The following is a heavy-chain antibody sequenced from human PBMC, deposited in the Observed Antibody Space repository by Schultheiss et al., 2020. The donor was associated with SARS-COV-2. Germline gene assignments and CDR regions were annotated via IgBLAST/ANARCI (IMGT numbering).Heavy chain of an antibody. CDR1: GFTFSSYA. CDR3: AKGSGGMDV. Sequence: GESLKISCAASGFTFSSYAMHWVRQAPGKGLEWVAVISYDGSNKYYADSVKGRFTISRDNAKNTLYLQMNSLRAEDTAVYYCAKGSGGMDVWGQGTTVTVSS. J-gene: IGHJ6*02. CDR2: ISYDGSNK. D-gene: IGHD3-10*01. V-gene: IGHV3-30*04.